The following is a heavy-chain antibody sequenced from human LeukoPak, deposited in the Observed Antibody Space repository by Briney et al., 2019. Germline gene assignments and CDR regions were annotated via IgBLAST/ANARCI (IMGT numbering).Heavy chain of an antibody. CDR2: ISNSGSTI. CDR1: GFTFSSYI. D-gene: IGHD2-15*01. Sequence: GGSLRLSCAASGFTFSSYIMNWVRQAPGKGLEWLSYISNSGSTIYYADSVKGRFSISRDNAKNSLWLQMSSLRAEDTAVYYCARGRGSCSGGTCCVDFWGQGTLVTVSS. V-gene: IGHV3-48*01. J-gene: IGHJ4*02. CDR3: ARGRGSCSGGTCCVDF.